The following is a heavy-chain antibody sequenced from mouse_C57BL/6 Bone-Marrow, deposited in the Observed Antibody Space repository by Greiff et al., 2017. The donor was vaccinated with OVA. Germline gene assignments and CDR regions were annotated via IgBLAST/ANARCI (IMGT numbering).Heavy chain of an antibody. CDR2: INHISGYP. CDR1: GYIFTSYW. J-gene: IGHJ2*02. D-gene: IGHD2-2*01. V-gene: IGHV1-7*01. Sequence: QVQLKESGAELAKPGASVKLSCKAFGYIFTSYWLHWVKQRPGQGLEWIGYINHISGYPKYNQKLKDKATLTADKSSSTAYMQLSSLTYEDSAVFYCARCGYDGYDIDYWGQGTSRTVSS. CDR3: ARCGYDGYDIDY.